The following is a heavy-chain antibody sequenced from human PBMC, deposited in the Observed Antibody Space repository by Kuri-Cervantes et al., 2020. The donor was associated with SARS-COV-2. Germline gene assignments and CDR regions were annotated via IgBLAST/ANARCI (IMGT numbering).Heavy chain of an antibody. CDR2: IWVDGSHK. V-gene: IGHV3-33*08. CDR3: AIDLFGWSDGSWMDV. D-gene: IGHD1-1*01. Sequence: SLRLSCPVSGFTFSSYGMHWVRQAPGKGLEWVAVIWVDGSHKYYADSVKGRFSISRDNSKNMLYMQMNSLGVEVTAVYYCAIDLFGWSDGSWMDVWGKGTTVTVSS. J-gene: IGHJ6*04. CDR1: GFTFSSYG.